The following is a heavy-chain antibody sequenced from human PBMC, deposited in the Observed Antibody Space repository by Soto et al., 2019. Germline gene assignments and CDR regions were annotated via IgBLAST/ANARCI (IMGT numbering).Heavy chain of an antibody. Sequence: EVQLLESGGGLVQPGGSLRLSCAASEFTFSSYAMSWVRQAPGKGLEWVSGISSSGGSTYYADSVKGRFTISRDNSKTTNLRMNRLRAEDTAVYYCAKDPGVGQSNWYFDLWGRGTLVTVSS. D-gene: IGHD2-15*01. V-gene: IGHV3-23*01. CDR1: EFTFSSYA. CDR2: ISSSGGST. J-gene: IGHJ2*01. CDR3: AKDPGVGQSNWYFDL.